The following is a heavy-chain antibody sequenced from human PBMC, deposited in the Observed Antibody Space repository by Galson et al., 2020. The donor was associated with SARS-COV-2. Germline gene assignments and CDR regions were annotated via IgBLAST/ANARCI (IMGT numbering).Heavy chain of an antibody. D-gene: IGHD4-17*01. V-gene: IGHV1-24*01. CDR1: GYTLTELS. CDR2: FDPEDGET. Sequence: ASVKVSCKVSGYTLTELSMHWVRQAPGKGLEWMGGFDPEDGETIYAQKFQGRVTMTEDTSTDTAYMELSSLRSEDTAVYYCATSPLTVTTRWFDPWGQGTLVTVSS. CDR3: ATSPLTVTTRWFDP. J-gene: IGHJ5*02.